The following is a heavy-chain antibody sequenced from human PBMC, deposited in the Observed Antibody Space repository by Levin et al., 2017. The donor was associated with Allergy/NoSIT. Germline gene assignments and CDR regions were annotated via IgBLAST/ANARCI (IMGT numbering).Heavy chain of an antibody. CDR1: GFTFSSYA. CDR2: ISGSGGST. CDR3: AKGKANRGGLWDSSGYYEYYFDY. D-gene: IGHD3-22*01. J-gene: IGHJ4*02. Sequence: PGGSLRLSCAASGFTFSSYAMSWVRQAPGKGLEWVSAISGSGGSTDYADSVKGRFTISRDNSKNTLYLQMNSLRAEDTAVYYCAKGKANRGGLWDSSGYYEYYFDYWGQGTLVTVSS. V-gene: IGHV3-23*01.